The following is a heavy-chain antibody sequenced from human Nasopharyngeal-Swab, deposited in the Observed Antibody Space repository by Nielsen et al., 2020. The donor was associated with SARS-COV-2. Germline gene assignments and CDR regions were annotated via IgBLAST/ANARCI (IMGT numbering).Heavy chain of an antibody. CDR3: ARAGAAAY. CDR2: IKQDGIET. J-gene: IGHJ4*02. V-gene: IGHV3-7*03. D-gene: IGHD6-13*01. Sequence: GGSLRLSCAASGFTFSSYWMSWVRQAPGKGLEWLANIKQDGIETYYVDSVKGRFTISRDNAKNSLYLQMNSLRAEDTAVYHCARAGAAAYWGQGTLVTVSS. CDR1: GFTFSSYW.